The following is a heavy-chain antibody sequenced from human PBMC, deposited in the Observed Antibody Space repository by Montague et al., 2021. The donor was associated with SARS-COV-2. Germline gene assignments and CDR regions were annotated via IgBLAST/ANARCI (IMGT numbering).Heavy chain of an antibody. CDR3: AKYGPSGDYFKFGMDV. D-gene: IGHD1-26*01. CDR1: GYSFSTFW. Sequence: QSGAEVKKPGESLKISCKGSGYSFSTFWIGWVRQMPGKGLEWMGMIYPGDSKTRYTASFRGQVTISADRSTSTAYLQWDSLEASDTAIYYFAKYGPSGDYFKFGMDVWGPGTTVTVSS. J-gene: IGHJ6*02. V-gene: IGHV5-51*01. CDR2: IYPGDSKT.